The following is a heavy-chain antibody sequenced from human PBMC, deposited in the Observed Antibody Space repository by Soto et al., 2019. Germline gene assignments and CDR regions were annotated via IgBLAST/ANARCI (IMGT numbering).Heavy chain of an antibody. J-gene: IGHJ4*02. D-gene: IGHD5-18*01. CDR3: ESNTNGGYSYGHRDY. CDR1: GGSFSGYY. CDR2: INHSGST. V-gene: IGHV4-34*01. Sequence: LSLTCAVYGGSFSGYYWSWIRQPPGKGLEWIGEINHSGSTNYNPSLKSRVTISVDTSKNQFSLKLSSVTAADTAVYYCESNTNGGYSYGHRDYWGQGTLVNVS.